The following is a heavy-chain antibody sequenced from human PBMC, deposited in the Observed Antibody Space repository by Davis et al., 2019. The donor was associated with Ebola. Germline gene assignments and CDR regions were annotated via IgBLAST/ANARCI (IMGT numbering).Heavy chain of an antibody. V-gene: IGHV3-23*01. J-gene: IGHJ4*02. CDR2: FGGNTGAA. Sequence: GESLKISCAASGFTFSNSAMGWVRQAPGKGLEWVAGFGGNTGAAYYGDSVKGRFTISRDNSKNTLYLQMSSLRAEDTAVYYCAKRGDAWRYFDSWGQGTLVTVSS. D-gene: IGHD1-1*01. CDR1: GFTFSNSA. CDR3: AKRGDAWRYFDS.